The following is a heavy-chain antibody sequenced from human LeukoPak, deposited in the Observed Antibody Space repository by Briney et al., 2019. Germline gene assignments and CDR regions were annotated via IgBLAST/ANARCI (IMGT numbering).Heavy chain of an antibody. D-gene: IGHD2-2*01. CDR3: ARENRGGYCSSTSCYYFDY. CDR1: GYTFTGYY. CDR2: ISAYNGNT. V-gene: IGHV1-18*01. J-gene: IGHJ4*02. Sequence: ASVKVSCKASGYTFTGYYIHWVRQAPGQGLEWMGWISAYNGNTNYAQKLQGRVTMTTDTSTSTAYMELRSLRSDDTAVYYCARENRGGYCSSTSCYYFDYWGQGTLVTVSS.